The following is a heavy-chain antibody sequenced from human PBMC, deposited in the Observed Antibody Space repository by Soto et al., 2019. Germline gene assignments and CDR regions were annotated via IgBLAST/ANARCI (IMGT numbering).Heavy chain of an antibody. Sequence: QVQLVESGGGVVQPGRSLRLSCAASGFTFSSYGMHWVRQAPGKGLEWVAVIWYDGSNKYYADSVKGRFTISGDNSKHTLYLQMNCVREEDTAVYYCARDFIVGATTGYWFDPWGQGTLVTVSS. J-gene: IGHJ5*02. D-gene: IGHD1-26*01. CDR1: GFTFSSYG. CDR2: IWYDGSNK. V-gene: IGHV3-33*01. CDR3: ARDFIVGATTGYWFDP.